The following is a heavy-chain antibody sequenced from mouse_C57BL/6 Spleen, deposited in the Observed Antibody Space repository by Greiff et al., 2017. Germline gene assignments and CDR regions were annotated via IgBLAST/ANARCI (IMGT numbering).Heavy chain of an antibody. D-gene: IGHD1-1*01. Sequence: EVHLVESGGGLVKPGGSLKLSCAASGFTFSDYGMHWVRQAPEKGLEWVAYISSGSSTIYYADTVKGRFTISRDNATNTLFLQMTSLRSEDTAMYYCARANYYGSSYYAMAYWGQGTSVTVSS. J-gene: IGHJ4*01. CDR2: ISSGSSTI. CDR3: ARANYYGSSYYAMAY. V-gene: IGHV5-17*01. CDR1: GFTFSDYG.